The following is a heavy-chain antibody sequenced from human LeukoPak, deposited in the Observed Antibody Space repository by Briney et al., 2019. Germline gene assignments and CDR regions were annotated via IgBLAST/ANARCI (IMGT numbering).Heavy chain of an antibody. Sequence: PSETLSLTCTVSGGSISSYYWSWIRQPPGKGLEWIGYIYYSGSTNYNPSLKSRVTISVDTSKNQFSLRLTSVSAPDTAIYYCARTGTWGYFDYWGQGILVTVAS. D-gene: IGHD2-8*02. CDR2: IYYSGST. J-gene: IGHJ4*02. V-gene: IGHV4-59*08. CDR1: GGSISSYY. CDR3: ARTGTWGYFDY.